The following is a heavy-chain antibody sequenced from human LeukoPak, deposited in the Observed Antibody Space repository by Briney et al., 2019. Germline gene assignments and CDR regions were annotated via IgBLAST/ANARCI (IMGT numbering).Heavy chain of an antibody. J-gene: IGHJ5*02. CDR3: ARSGQYCSSTSCYWFDP. CDR1: GFTFSDYY. Sequence: GSLRLSCAASGFTFSDYYMSWIRQPPGKGLEWIGYIYYSGSTNYNPSLKSRVTISVDTSKNQFSLKLSSVTAADTAVYYCARSGQYCSSTSCYWFDPWGQGTLVTVSS. D-gene: IGHD2-2*01. CDR2: IYYSGST. V-gene: IGHV4-59*01.